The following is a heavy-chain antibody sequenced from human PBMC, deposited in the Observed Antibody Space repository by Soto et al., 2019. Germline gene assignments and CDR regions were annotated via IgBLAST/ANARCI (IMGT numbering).Heavy chain of an antibody. J-gene: IGHJ4*02. CDR1: GFTFSSFW. V-gene: IGHV3-7*01. Sequence: PGGSLRLSCAASGFTFSSFWMDWVRQAPGKGLEWVANINPDGSEKHYVDSVKGRFTISRDNAKNSVYLHMGSVSAEHSALYYCSRSLDSWGQGTRVTVSS. CDR3: SRSLDS. CDR2: INPDGSEK.